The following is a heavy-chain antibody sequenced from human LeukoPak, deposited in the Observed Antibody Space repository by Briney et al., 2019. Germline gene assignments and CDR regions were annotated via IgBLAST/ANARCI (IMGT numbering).Heavy chain of an antibody. CDR1: GFTFSSYA. V-gene: IGHV3-23*01. CDR3: AKALTMVRGVSPGFDY. J-gene: IGHJ4*02. Sequence: PGGSLRLSCAASGFTFSSYAMSWVRQAPGKGLEWVSAISGSGGSTYYADSVKGRFTISRDNSKNTLYLQTNSLRAEDTAVYYCAKALTMVRGVSPGFDYWGQGTLVTVSS. CDR2: ISGSGGST. D-gene: IGHD3-10*01.